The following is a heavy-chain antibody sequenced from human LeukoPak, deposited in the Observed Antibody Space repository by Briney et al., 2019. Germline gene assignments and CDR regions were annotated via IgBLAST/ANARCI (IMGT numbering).Heavy chain of an antibody. CDR3: ATDRDSTHLNY. Sequence: PGGSLRLSCAGSGFTFSDAWMNWLRHAPGKGLEWVGRIKSKVHGGTLEYAAPVKGRFTISRDDSESTLHLQMSSLTTDDTAVYYCATDRDSTHLNYWGQGTLVTVSS. V-gene: IGHV3-15*01. CDR1: GFTFSDAW. J-gene: IGHJ4*02. CDR2: IKSKVHGGTL. D-gene: IGHD5-24*01.